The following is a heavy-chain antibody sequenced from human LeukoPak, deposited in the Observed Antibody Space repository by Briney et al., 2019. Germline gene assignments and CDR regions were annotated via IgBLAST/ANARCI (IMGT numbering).Heavy chain of an antibody. V-gene: IGHV3-9*03. CDR2: ISWNSGSI. J-gene: IGHJ3*02. D-gene: IGHD2-2*02. CDR3: ASTSLGYCSSTSCYNAFDI. CDR1: GFTFDDYA. Sequence: GGSLRLSCAASGFTFDDYAMHWVRQAPGKGLEWVSGISWNSGSIGYADSVKGRFTISRDNAKNSLYLQMNSLRAEDMALYYCASTSLGYCSSTSCYNAFDIWGQGTMVTVSS.